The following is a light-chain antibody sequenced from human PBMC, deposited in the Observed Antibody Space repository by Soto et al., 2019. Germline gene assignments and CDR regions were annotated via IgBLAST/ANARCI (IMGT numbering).Light chain of an antibody. CDR1: TGAVTSGYY. J-gene: IGLJ3*02. CDR3: LLYYGGAPV. V-gene: IGLV7-43*01. CDR2: NTS. Sequence: QAVVTQEPSLTESPGGTVTLTCASSTGAVTSGYYPNWFQQKPGQAPRTLIYNTSNKHSWTPARFSGSLLGGKAALTLSGVQPEDEAEYYCLLYYGGAPVFGGGTKVTVL.